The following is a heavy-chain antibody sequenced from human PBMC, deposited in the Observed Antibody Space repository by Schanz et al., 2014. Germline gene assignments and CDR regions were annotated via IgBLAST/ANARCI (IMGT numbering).Heavy chain of an antibody. Sequence: QVQLIQSAAEVKKPGASVKVSCTASGYTFTSYDINWVRQAPGQGLEWLGWMNPNSGNPGFAQKFRGRVTMTADTSTSTAYMDLRSLRSDDTAVYYCARGRTFDYWGQGTLVTVSS. CDR3: ARGRTFDY. J-gene: IGHJ4*02. V-gene: IGHV1-8*01. CDR1: GYTFTSYD. CDR2: MNPNSGNP.